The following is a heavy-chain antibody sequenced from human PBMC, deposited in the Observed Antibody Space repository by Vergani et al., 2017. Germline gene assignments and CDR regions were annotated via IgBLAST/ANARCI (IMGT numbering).Heavy chain of an antibody. CDR3: ARTITMVRGVTENWFDP. D-gene: IGHD3-10*01. V-gene: IGHV4-31*03. CDR2: IYYSGST. J-gene: IGHJ5*02. CDR1: GGSISSGSYY. Sequence: QVQLQESGPGLVKPSQTLSLTCTVSGGSISSGSYYWSWIRQHPGKGLEWIGYIYYSGSTYYNPSLKSRVTISVDTSKNQFSLKLSSVTAADTAVYYCARTITMVRGVTENWFDPWGQGTLVTVSS.